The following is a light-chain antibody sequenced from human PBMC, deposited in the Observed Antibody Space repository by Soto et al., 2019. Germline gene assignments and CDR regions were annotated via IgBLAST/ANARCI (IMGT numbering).Light chain of an antibody. V-gene: IGKV3-20*01. Sequence: EIVLTQSPGTLSLSPGERASLSCRATQTVSGNSLAWYQQKAGQAPKLLIHGASTRATGIPDRFSGSGSGTDLTLSISRLEPEDFAVYYCQLYGSSTKTFGQGTKVEVK. CDR2: GAS. CDR1: QTVSGNS. CDR3: QLYGSSTKT. J-gene: IGKJ1*01.